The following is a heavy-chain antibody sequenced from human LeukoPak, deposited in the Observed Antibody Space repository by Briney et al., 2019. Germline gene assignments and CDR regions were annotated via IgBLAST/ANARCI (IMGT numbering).Heavy chain of an antibody. Sequence: SETLSLTCTVSGGSVSSSTNYWGWIRQPPGKGLEWIGTIYYSGSTYYNPSLKSRVSLSVDTSKNQFSLKLSSVTAADTAVYYCARVNMATTQINFDYWGQGTLVTVSS. CDR3: ARVNMATTQINFDY. CDR1: GGSVSSSTNY. D-gene: IGHD5-24*01. V-gene: IGHV4-39*07. J-gene: IGHJ4*02. CDR2: IYYSGST.